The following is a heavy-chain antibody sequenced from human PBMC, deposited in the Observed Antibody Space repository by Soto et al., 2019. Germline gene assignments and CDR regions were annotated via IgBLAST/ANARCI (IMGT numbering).Heavy chain of an antibody. Sequence: QVQLQESGPGLVKPSQTLSLTCTVSGGSISSGGYYWSWIRQHPGKGLEWIGYIYYSGSTYYNPSLKSRVTISVDTSKNQFYLKLSPVTAEDTAVYYCARDRAGALYFDYWGQGTLVTVSS. CDR3: ARDRAGALYFDY. D-gene: IGHD6-13*01. J-gene: IGHJ4*02. CDR2: IYYSGST. V-gene: IGHV4-31*03. CDR1: GGSISSGGYY.